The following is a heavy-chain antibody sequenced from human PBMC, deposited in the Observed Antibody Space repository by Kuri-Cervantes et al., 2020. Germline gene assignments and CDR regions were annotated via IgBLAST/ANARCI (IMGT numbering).Heavy chain of an antibody. CDR2: IYHSGST. V-gene: IGHV4-38-2*01. CDR3: ARSLQH. CDR1: GYSISSGYY. Sequence: LSLTCAVSGYSISSGYYWGWIRQPPGKGLEWIGKIYHSGSTYYNPSLKSRVTISVDTSKNQFSLKLSSVTAADTAVYYCARSLQHWGQGTLVTVSS. J-gene: IGHJ1*01.